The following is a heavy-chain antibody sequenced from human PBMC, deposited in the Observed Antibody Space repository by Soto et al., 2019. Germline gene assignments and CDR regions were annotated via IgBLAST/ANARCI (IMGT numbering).Heavy chain of an antibody. CDR3: ATEYYYYDSSGSGQVGGGAFDI. CDR2: IYHSGST. J-gene: IGHJ3*02. Sequence: QVQLQESGPGLVKPSGTLSLTCAVSGGSISSSNWWSWVRQPPGKGLEWIGEIYHSGSTNYNPSLKSRVTISVDKSKNQFSLKLSSVTAADTAVYYCATEYYYYDSSGSGQVGGGAFDIWGQGTMVTVSS. D-gene: IGHD3-22*01. V-gene: IGHV4-4*02. CDR1: GGSISSSNW.